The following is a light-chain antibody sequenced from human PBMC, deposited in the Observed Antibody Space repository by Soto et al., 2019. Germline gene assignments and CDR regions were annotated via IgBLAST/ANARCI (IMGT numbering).Light chain of an antibody. J-gene: IGKJ5*01. CDR2: DAS. Sequence: DIVLTPSPATLSLSPGERATLSCRASQSVRSYLAWYQQKPGQAPRLLIYDASNRATGVPARFSGSGSGTDFTLTISSLEPEDFAVYYCQQRSNWPPVTFGPGTRLEIK. CDR1: QSVRSY. V-gene: IGKV3-11*01. CDR3: QQRSNWPPVT.